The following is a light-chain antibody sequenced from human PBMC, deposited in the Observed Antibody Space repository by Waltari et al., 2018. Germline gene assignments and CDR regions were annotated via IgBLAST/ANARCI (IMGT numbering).Light chain of an antibody. CDR3: QQRRNWPPT. V-gene: IGKV3-11*01. Sequence: VLTQSPATLSLSPGERATLSCRASQSVDDYMAWYQQKPCQSPRLLIYDASIRATGIPIRFSGSGFGTDFTLTISSLEPDDFAHYYCQQRRNWPPTFGQGTNVEIK. CDR2: DAS. CDR1: QSVDDY. J-gene: IGKJ1*01.